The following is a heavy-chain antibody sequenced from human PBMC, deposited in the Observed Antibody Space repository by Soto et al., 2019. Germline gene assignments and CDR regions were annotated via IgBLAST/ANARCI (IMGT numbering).Heavy chain of an antibody. D-gene: IGHD6-25*01. CDR3: SRAEPYSNGEREGAFDI. Sequence: SVKVSCKASGGTLSSYAISWARQAPGQGLEWMGGIIPIFGTANYAQKFQGRVGITLDQSTRTAYMELSSRRSEETAVYDCSRAEPYSNGEREGAFDIWAQGTLVPVSS. CDR1: GGTLSSYA. CDR2: IIPIFGTA. V-gene: IGHV1-69*13. J-gene: IGHJ3*02.